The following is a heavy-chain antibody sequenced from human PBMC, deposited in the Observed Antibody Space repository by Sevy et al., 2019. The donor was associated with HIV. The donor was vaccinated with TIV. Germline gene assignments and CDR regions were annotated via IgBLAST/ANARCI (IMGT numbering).Heavy chain of an antibody. Sequence: GGSLRLSCRASGFTFSNYDMHWVRQAPGKGLEWVSGIDNDGDTYYPDSVKGRFTISRENGRDSLYLQMNSLRAGDTAVYYCARELYYGMDVWGQGTTVTVSS. CDR2: IDNDGDT. CDR3: ARELYYGMDV. D-gene: IGHD3-10*01. CDR1: GFTFSNYD. J-gene: IGHJ6*02. V-gene: IGHV3-13*01.